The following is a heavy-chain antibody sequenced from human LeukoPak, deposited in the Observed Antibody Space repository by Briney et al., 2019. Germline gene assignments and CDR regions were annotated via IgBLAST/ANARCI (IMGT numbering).Heavy chain of an antibody. CDR3: ARETRYSSWYEWFDH. Sequence: ASVKVSCKASGYTFTSYGISWVRQAPGQGLEWMGWINPNSGGTNYAQKFQGRVTMTRDTSISTAYMELSRLRSDDTAVYYCARETRYSSWYEWFDHWGQGTLVTVSS. J-gene: IGHJ5*02. V-gene: IGHV1-2*02. CDR1: GYTFTSYG. CDR2: INPNSGGT. D-gene: IGHD6-13*01.